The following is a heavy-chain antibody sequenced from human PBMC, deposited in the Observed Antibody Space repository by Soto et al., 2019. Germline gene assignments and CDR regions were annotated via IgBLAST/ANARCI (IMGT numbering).Heavy chain of an antibody. V-gene: IGHV4-30-4*01. Sequence: QVQLQESGPGLVKSSQTLSLTCTVSGGSISSGDYYWSWIRQPPGKGLEWIGYIYYSGSTYYNPSLKSRVTISVDTSKNQFSLKLSSVTAADTAVYYCATSPVGFLYYFDYWGQGTLVTVSS. CDR1: GGSISSGDYY. CDR2: IYYSGST. CDR3: ATSPVGFLYYFDY. D-gene: IGHD1-26*01. J-gene: IGHJ4*02.